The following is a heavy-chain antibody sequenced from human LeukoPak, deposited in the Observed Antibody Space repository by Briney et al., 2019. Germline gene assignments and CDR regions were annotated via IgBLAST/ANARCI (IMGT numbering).Heavy chain of an antibody. V-gene: IGHV4-34*01. CDR3: ARTGAFGEAWVFNY. D-gene: IGHD3-10*01. CDR2: INHSGST. J-gene: IGHJ4*02. CDR1: GGSFSGYY. Sequence: SETLSLTCAVYGGSFSGYYWSWIRQPPGKGLEWIGEINHSGSTNYNPSLKSRVTISVDTSKNQFSLKLSSVTAADTAVYYCARTGAFGEAWVFNYGGQGTLVTVSS.